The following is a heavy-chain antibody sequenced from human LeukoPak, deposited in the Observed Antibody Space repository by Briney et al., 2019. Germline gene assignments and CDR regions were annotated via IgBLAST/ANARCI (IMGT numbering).Heavy chain of an antibody. D-gene: IGHD6-19*01. V-gene: IGHV1-3*01. Sequence: ASVKVSCKASGYRFTTDMYTIHWLRQALGHRLEWMGWINAGNGNTKYSQKFQGRVTITGDTSARTVYMEVSSLVSEDTAVYYCARDSDSSGWSWVYWGQGTLVTVSS. CDR1: GYRFTTDMYT. CDR2: INAGNGNT. CDR3: ARDSDSSGWSWVY. J-gene: IGHJ4*02.